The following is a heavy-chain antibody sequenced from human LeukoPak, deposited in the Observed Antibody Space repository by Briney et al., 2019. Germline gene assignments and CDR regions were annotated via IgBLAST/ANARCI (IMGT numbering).Heavy chain of an antibody. Sequence: GGSLRLSCTVSGFTLSSYEMTWFRQAPGKGLEWVSSIGYGGSDTHYADSVKGRFTVSRDNSKNTLYLQLNSLRADDTAVYYCAKDLVVGALDYWGQGTLVTVSS. D-gene: IGHD1-26*01. J-gene: IGHJ4*02. CDR1: GFTLSSYE. V-gene: IGHV3-23*01. CDR2: IGYGGSDT. CDR3: AKDLVVGALDY.